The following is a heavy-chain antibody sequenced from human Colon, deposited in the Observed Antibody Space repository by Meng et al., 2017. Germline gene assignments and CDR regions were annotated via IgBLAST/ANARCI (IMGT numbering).Heavy chain of an antibody. D-gene: IGHD1-26*01. CDR1: GFTFSSYW. V-gene: IGHV3-74*01. CDR3: VRVTSGSDHSPFGY. J-gene: IGHJ4*02. Sequence: GGSLRLSCAASGFTFSSYWMHWVRQAPGMGLVWVSRIDTDGSTTTYADSVKGRFTISRDNARNTLFLQMISLRAEDTAVYYCVRVTSGSDHSPFGYWGQGTLVTVSS. CDR2: IDTDGSTT.